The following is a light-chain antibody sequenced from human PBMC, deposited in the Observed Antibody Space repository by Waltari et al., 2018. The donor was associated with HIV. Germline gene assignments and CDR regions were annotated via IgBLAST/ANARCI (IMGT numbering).Light chain of an antibody. CDR2: HDI. Sequence: SFELTQPPSVSVPPGQTATIPCTGDNLVNKYALWYQQRPGKSPVLIIYHDIRRPSGIPERFFGSNSGNTATLTISGTQATDEADYYCQAWDNGVAVFGGGTKLTVL. J-gene: IGLJ2*01. CDR1: NLVNKY. V-gene: IGLV3-1*01. CDR3: QAWDNGVAV.